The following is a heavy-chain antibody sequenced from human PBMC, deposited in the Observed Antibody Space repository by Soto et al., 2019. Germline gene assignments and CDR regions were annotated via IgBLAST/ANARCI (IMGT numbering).Heavy chain of an antibody. CDR3: ARRGSGSYCDY. V-gene: IGHV3-23*01. CDR2: ISGSGGST. J-gene: IGHJ4*02. CDR1: GFTFSSYA. D-gene: IGHD1-26*01. Sequence: EVQLLESGGGLVQPGGSLRLSCAASGFTFSSYAMRWVRQAPGKGLEWVSAISGSGGSTYYADSVKGRFTISRDNCKKTLCLKINSLRAEDTAVYYCARRGSGSYCDYWGQGTLVIVSS.